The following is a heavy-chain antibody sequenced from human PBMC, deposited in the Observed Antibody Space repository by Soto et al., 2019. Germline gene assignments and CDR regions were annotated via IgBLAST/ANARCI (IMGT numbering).Heavy chain of an antibody. V-gene: IGHV3-9*01. CDR1: GFTFSDYA. CDR2: ISWNGGSI. J-gene: IGHJ6*02. CDR3: AKDRGVRAYYYYYGMDV. D-gene: IGHD6-6*01. Sequence: EGHLAESGGGLVQPGRSLRLSCAASGFTFSDYAMHWVRQVPGKGLEWISGISWNGGSIGYADSIKGRFIISSDNAKNSLYLEMYRLRLEDTALYYCAKDRGVRAYYYYYGMDVWGQGTTVTVSS.